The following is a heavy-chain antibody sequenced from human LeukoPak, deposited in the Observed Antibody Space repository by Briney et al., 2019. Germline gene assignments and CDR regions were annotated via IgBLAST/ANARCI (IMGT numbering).Heavy chain of an antibody. CDR1: GFTFSDYS. J-gene: IGHJ3*02. V-gene: IGHV3-7*01. Sequence: GGSLRLSCAASGFTFSDYSMNWVRQAPGKGLEWVADIKQDGSEKYYVDSVKGRFTISRDNAKKSLYLQMNSLRADDTAVYYCARPRRMYGSGSYAFDIWGQGTMVTVSS. CDR2: IKQDGSEK. D-gene: IGHD3-10*01. CDR3: ARPRRMYGSGSYAFDI.